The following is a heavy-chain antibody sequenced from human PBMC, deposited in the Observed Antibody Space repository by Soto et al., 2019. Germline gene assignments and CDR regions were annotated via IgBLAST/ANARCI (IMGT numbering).Heavy chain of an antibody. Sequence: GASVKVSCKASGYTFTGYYMHWVLQAPGQGLEWMGWINPNSGGTNYAQKFQGRVTMTRDTSISTAYMELSRLRSDDTAVYYCARSPQYSWNYSVYWGQGTLVTVSS. J-gene: IGHJ4*02. CDR3: ARSPQYSWNYSVY. CDR2: INPNSGGT. CDR1: GYTFTGYY. V-gene: IGHV1-2*02. D-gene: IGHD1-20*01.